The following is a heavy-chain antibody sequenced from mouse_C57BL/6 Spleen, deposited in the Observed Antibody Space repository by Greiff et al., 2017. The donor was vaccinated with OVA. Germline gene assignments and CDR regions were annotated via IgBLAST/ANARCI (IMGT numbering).Heavy chain of an antibody. CDR2: INPNNGGT. CDR3: TREGTTVVERWYFDV. D-gene: IGHD1-1*01. J-gene: IGHJ1*03. V-gene: IGHV1-26*01. Sequence: EVQLQQSGPELVKPGASVKISCKASGYTFTDYYMNWVKQSHGKSLEWIGDINPNNGGTSYNQKFKGKATLTVDKSSSTAYMELRSLTSEDSAVYYCTREGTTVVERWYFDVWGTGTTVTVSS. CDR1: GYTFTDYY.